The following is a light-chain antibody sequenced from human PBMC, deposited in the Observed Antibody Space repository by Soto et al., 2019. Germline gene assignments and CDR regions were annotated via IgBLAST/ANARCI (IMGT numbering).Light chain of an antibody. Sequence: QSVLTQPPSASGTPGQRVTISCSGSSSNVGSNFVNWYQHLPGTTPKLLIHSDNRRPSGVPDRFSGSKSGTSASLAISGLQSEDEAYYYCAAWDDSLNGPLFGGGTKLTV. CDR1: SSNVGSNF. J-gene: IGLJ2*01. CDR3: AAWDDSLNGPL. CDR2: SDN. V-gene: IGLV1-44*01.